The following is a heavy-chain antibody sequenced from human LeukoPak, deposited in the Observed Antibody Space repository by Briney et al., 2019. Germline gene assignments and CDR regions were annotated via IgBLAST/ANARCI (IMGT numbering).Heavy chain of an antibody. CDR2: ISSSSSYI. Sequence: GGSLRLSCAVSGFTFSNYAMSWVRQAPGKGLEWVSSISSSSSYIYYADSVKGRFTISRDNAKNSLYLQMNSLRAEDTAVYYCARDRDIVVVVAAPFDYWGQGTLVTVSS. CDR1: GFTFSNYA. V-gene: IGHV3-21*01. J-gene: IGHJ4*02. CDR3: ARDRDIVVVVAAPFDY. D-gene: IGHD2-15*01.